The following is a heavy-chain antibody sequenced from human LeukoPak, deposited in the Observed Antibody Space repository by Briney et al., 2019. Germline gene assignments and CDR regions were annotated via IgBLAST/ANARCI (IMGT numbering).Heavy chain of an antibody. Sequence: PSQTLSPTCTVAGGSISGYYWSWIRQPPGKGLEYIGHISDSGSTSYNPSLKSRVTISVDTSKNQFSLKLSPVTAADTAVYYCARRGYMDVWGKGTTVTVSS. D-gene: IGHD3-10*01. CDR1: GGSISGYY. CDR2: ISDSGST. CDR3: ARRGYMDV. J-gene: IGHJ6*03. V-gene: IGHV4-59*08.